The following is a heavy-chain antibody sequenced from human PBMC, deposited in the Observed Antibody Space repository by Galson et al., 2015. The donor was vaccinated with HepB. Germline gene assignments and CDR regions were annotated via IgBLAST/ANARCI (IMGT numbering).Heavy chain of an antibody. CDR3: AKDQGRGYSYTFDY. J-gene: IGHJ4*02. CDR1: GFTFSSYG. Sequence: SLRLSCAASGFTFSSYGVHWVRQAPGKGLEWVAVISYDGSNKYYADSVKGRFTISRDNSKNTLYLQMNSLRAEDTAVYYCAKDQGRGYSYTFDYWGQGTLVTVSS. D-gene: IGHD5-18*01. CDR2: ISYDGSNK. V-gene: IGHV3-30*18.